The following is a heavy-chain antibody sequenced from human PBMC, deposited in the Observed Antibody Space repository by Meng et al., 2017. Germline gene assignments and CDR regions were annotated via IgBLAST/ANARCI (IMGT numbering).Heavy chain of an antibody. V-gene: IGHV4-34*01. CDR3: ARGPLTSSSWYRGYYYGMDV. CDR1: GGSFSGYY. CDR2: INHSGST. J-gene: IGHJ6*02. Sequence: SETLSLTCAVYGGSFSGYYWSWIRQPPGKGLEWIGEINHSGSTNYNQSLKSRVTISVDTSKNQFSLKLSSVTAADTAVYYCARGPLTSSSWYRGYYYGMDVWGQGTTVTVSS. D-gene: IGHD6-13*01.